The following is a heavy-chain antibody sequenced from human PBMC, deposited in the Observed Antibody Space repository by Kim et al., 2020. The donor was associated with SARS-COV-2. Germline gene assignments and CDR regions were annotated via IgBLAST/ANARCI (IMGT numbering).Heavy chain of an antibody. CDR3: ARKGQQLVFPYYYYYMDV. CDR2: MNPNSGNT. J-gene: IGHJ6*03. D-gene: IGHD6-13*01. Sequence: ASVKVSCKASGYTFTSYDINWVRQATGQGLEWMGWMNPNSGNTGYAQKFQGRVTMTRNTSISTAYMELSSLRSEDTAVYYCARKGQQLVFPYYYYYMDVWGKGTTVTVSS. V-gene: IGHV1-8*01. CDR1: GYTFTSYD.